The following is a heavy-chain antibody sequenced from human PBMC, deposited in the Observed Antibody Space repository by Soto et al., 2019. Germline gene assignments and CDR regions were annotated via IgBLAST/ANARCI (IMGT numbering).Heavy chain of an antibody. V-gene: IGHV4-59*01. Sequence: SETLSLTCTVSGGSISSYYLSWIRQPPGKGLEWIGYIYYSGSTNYNPSLKSRVTISVDTSKNQFSLKLSSVTAADTAVYYCAREDGSGDRRFDYWGQGTLVTVSS. CDR3: AREDGSGDRRFDY. CDR1: GGSISSYY. J-gene: IGHJ4*02. CDR2: IYYSGST. D-gene: IGHD3-10*01.